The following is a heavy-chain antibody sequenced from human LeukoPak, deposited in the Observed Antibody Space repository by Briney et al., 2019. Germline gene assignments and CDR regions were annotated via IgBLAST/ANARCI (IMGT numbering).Heavy chain of an antibody. V-gene: IGHV1-69*05. J-gene: IGHJ4*02. CDR1: GGTFSSYA. Sequence: SVKVSCKASGGTFSSYAISWVRQAPGQGLEWMGGIIPIFGTANYAQKFQGRVTITTDESTSTAYMELSSLRSEDTAVYYCARALGPTTSLDYWGQGTLVTVSS. D-gene: IGHD4-11*01. CDR3: ARALGPTTSLDY. CDR2: IIPIFGTA.